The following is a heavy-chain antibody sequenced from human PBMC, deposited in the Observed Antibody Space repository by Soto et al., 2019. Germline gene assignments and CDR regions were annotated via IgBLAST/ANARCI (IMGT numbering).Heavy chain of an antibody. CDR1: GFIFNTYS. V-gene: IGHV3-48*02. J-gene: IGHJ4*02. CDR3: ARTLSWRRGPFDS. D-gene: IGHD2-15*01. CDR2: ISGSSQTI. Sequence: EVQLVESGGGLIQPGGSLRLSCAASGFIFNTYSMNWVRQAPGKGLEWVSYISGSSQTIFYADSVRGRFTISRDNANNSTYLQMVSLRDEDTAVYYCARTLSWRRGPFDSWGQGTLFTVSS.